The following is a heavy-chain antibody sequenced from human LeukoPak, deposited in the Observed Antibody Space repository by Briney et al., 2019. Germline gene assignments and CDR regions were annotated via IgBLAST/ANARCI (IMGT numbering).Heavy chain of an antibody. D-gene: IGHD3-22*01. CDR1: GFTISSHY. J-gene: IGHJ4*02. CDR3: ATGGEYYNSGGYGHDY. V-gene: IGHV3-53*01. CDR2: IYSGGDT. Sequence: GSLRLSCAASGFTISSHYMSWVRQAPGKGLEQVSVIYSGGDTYYAESVKGRFTISRDNSKNTLYLQMNSLRAEDTAVYYCATGGEYYNSGGYGHDYWGQGTLVTVSS.